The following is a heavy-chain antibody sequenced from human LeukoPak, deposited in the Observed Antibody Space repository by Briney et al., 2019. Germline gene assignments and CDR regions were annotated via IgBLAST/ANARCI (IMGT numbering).Heavy chain of an antibody. CDR1: GFTFSSYA. V-gene: IGHV3-23*01. CDR3: AKHYYDSSGTPRYFDY. D-gene: IGHD3-22*01. CDR2: IGGTNGRT. J-gene: IGHJ4*02. Sequence: GGSLRLSCAASGFTFSSYAMSWVRQAPGKGLEWDSAIGGTNGRTYYADSVKGRFTISRDNSKNTLYLQMNSLRDEDTAVYYCAKHYYDSSGTPRYFDYWGQGTLVTVSS.